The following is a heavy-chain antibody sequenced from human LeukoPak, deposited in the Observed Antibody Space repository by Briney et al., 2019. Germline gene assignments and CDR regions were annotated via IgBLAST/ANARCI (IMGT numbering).Heavy chain of an antibody. Sequence: GGSLRLSCAASGFTFSSYWMTWVRQAPGKGLEWVANINQDGAEKYYVDSVKGRFTISRDNAKNSLYVQMHSLRAEDTAVYHCATDVGSGWSRLDAFHVWGQGTMVTVSS. D-gene: IGHD6-19*01. CDR2: INQDGAEK. CDR3: ATDVGSGWSRLDAFHV. V-gene: IGHV3-7*01. J-gene: IGHJ3*01. CDR1: GFTFSSYW.